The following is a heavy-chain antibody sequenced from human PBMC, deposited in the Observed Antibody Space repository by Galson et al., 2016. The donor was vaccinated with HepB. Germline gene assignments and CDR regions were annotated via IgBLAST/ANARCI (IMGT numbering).Heavy chain of an antibody. CDR2: IYSGGTT. D-gene: IGHD3-10*01. CDR3: ARDWRGSGSYNPYYYYGMDV. J-gene: IGHJ6*02. CDR1: RFTVSSNC. Sequence: SLRLSCAASRFTVSSNCMSWVRQAPGKGLEWVSLIYSGGTTFYADSVKGRFTISRDNSENTLYLQMNSLRAEDTAVYYCARDWRGSGSYNPYYYYGMDVWGQGTTVTVSS. V-gene: IGHV3-53*01.